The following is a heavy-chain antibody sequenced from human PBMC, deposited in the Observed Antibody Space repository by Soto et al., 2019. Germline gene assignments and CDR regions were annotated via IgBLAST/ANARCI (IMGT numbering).Heavy chain of an antibody. Sequence: SVKVSCKASGGTFSSYTISWVRQAPGQGLEWMGRIIPILGIANYAQKFQGRVTITADKSTSTAYMELSSLRSEDTAVYYCARAYYGSGSYYTPALPGYYYYYGMDVWGQGTTVTVSS. CDR1: GGTFSSYT. CDR2: IIPILGIA. J-gene: IGHJ6*02. D-gene: IGHD3-10*01. CDR3: ARAYYGSGSYYTPALPGYYYYYGMDV. V-gene: IGHV1-69*02.